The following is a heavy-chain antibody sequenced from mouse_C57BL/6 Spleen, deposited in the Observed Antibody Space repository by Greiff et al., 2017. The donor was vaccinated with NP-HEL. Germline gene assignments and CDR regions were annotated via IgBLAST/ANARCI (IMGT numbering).Heavy chain of an antibody. J-gene: IGHJ1*03. CDR2: IDPSDSET. CDR3: ARRDGSSYEDFDV. D-gene: IGHD1-1*01. CDR1: GYTFTSYW. Sequence: VQLQQPGAELVRPGSSVKLSCKASGYTFTSYWMHWVKQRPIQGLEWIGNIDPSDSETHYNQKFKDKATLTVDKSSSTAYMQLSSLTSEDSAVYYCARRDGSSYEDFDVWGTGTTVTVSS. V-gene: IGHV1-52*01.